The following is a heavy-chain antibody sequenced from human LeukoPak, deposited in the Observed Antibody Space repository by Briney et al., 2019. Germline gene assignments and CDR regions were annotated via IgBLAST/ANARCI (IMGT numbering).Heavy chain of an antibody. CDR2: ISGSGGST. CDR1: GFTFSSYW. D-gene: IGHD2-15*01. V-gene: IGHV3-23*01. J-gene: IGHJ4*02. Sequence: GGSLRLSCAASGFTFSSYWMSWVRQAPGKGLEWVSAISGSGGSTYYADSVKGRFTISRDNSKNTLYLQMNSLRAEDTAVYYCARAPGSYSAAPFDYWGQGTLVTVSS. CDR3: ARAPGSYSAAPFDY.